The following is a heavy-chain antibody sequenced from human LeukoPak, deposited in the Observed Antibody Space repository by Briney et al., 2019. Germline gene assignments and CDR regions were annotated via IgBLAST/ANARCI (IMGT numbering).Heavy chain of an antibody. CDR1: GYTFTGYY. V-gene: IGHV1-2*02. Sequence: ASVTVSCKASGYTFTGYYMHWVRQAPGQGLEWMGWINPNSGGTNYAQKFQGRVTMTRDTSISTSYMELSRLRSDDTVVYYCARAWLRLNPYFYYWGQGTLVTVSS. J-gene: IGHJ4*02. D-gene: IGHD5-12*01. CDR2: INPNSGGT. CDR3: ARAWLRLNPYFYY.